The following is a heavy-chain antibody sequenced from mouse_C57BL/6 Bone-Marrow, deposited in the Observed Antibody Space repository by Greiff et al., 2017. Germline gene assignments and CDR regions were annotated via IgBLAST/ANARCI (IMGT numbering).Heavy chain of an antibody. CDR2: IYPRSGNT. D-gene: IGHD3-1*01. V-gene: IGHV1-81*01. CDR3: ARSGPPWYFDV. Sequence: QVQLQQSGAELARPGASVKLSCKASGYTFTSYGISWVKQRTGQGLEWIGEIYPRSGNTYYNDKFKGKATLTADKSSSTAYMELRSLTSEDSAVYFCARSGPPWYFDVWGTGTTVTVSS. J-gene: IGHJ1*03. CDR1: GYTFTSYG.